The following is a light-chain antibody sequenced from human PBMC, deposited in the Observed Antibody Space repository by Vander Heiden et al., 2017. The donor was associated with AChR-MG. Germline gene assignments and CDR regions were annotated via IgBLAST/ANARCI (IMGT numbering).Light chain of an antibody. CDR1: SSDVGGYKY. CDR3: SSYTSSSTWV. Sequence: QSALTQPASVSGSPGQSITISCTGTSSDVGGYKYVSWYQQQPGKAPKLMIYDVSNRPSGVSNRFSGSKSGNTASLTISGLQAEDEADYYCSSYTSSSTWVFGGGTKLTGL. CDR2: DVS. V-gene: IGLV2-14*03. J-gene: IGLJ3*02.